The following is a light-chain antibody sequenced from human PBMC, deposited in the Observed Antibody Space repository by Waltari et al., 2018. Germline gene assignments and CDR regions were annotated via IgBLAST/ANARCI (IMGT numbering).Light chain of an antibody. V-gene: IGLV3-19*01. CDR3: NCRDSSGNHR. J-gene: IGLJ2*01. Sequence: SSELTQDPAVSVAVGQTVRITCQGDSPKTYFASWYQQKPGQAPLLVLYGRNDRPSGIPDRFFGASTGDKSSLTITGAQAEDEADYFCNCRDSSGNHRFGGGTKLTVL. CDR2: GRN. CDR1: SPKTYF.